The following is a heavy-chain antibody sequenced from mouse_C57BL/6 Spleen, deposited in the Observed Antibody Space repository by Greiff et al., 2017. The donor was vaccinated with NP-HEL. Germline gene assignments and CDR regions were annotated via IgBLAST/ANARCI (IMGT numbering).Heavy chain of an antibody. CDR2: IDPSDSYT. D-gene: IGHD3-1*01. V-gene: IGHV1-69*01. J-gene: IGHJ2*01. Sequence: QVQLKQPGAELVMPGASVKLSCKASGYTFTSYWMHWVKQRPGQGLEWIGEIDPSDSYTNYNQKFKGKSTLTVDKSSSTAYMQLSSLTSEDSAVYYCARSGILDYWGQGTTLTVSS. CDR3: ARSGILDY. CDR1: GYTFTSYW.